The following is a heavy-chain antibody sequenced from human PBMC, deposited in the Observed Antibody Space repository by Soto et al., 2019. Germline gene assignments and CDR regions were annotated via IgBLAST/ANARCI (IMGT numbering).Heavy chain of an antibody. Sequence: SETLSLTCTVSGGSISSGDYHWSWIRQPPGKGLEWIGYIYYSGGTYYNPPLKSRISISVDTSKNQFSLKMNSVTAADTAVYYCATSGVFTRRLDYWGQGTLVTVSS. D-gene: IGHD3-10*01. CDR1: GGSISSGDYH. CDR2: IYYSGGT. J-gene: IGHJ4*02. CDR3: ATSGVFTRRLDY. V-gene: IGHV4-30-4*01.